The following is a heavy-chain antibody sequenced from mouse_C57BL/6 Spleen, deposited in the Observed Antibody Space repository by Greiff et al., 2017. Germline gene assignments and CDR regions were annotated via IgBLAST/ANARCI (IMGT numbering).Heavy chain of an antibody. J-gene: IGHJ1*03. D-gene: IGHD2-3*01. CDR1: GFTFSDFY. CDR3: ARDADGYHPDWYFEV. CDR2: SRNKANAYTP. V-gene: IGHV7-1*01. Sequence: EVKLVESGGGLVQSGRSLRLSCATSGFTFSDFYMEWVRQVPGKGLEWIAASRNKANAYTPEYSASVKGRFIVSRDSSQRILYLQMKALRAEDTAIYVCARDADGYHPDWYFEVWGTGTAVTVSS.